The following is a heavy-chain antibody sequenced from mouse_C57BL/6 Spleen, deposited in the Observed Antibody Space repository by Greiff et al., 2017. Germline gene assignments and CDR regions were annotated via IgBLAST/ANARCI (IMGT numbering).Heavy chain of an antibody. CDR3: ARGEDSYDDYAMDY. D-gene: IGHD2-12*01. J-gene: IGHJ4*01. CDR2: IYPRSGNT. CDR1: GYTFTSYG. Sequence: QVQLQQSGAELARPGASVKLSCKASGYTFTSYGISWVKQRTGQGLEWIGEIYPRSGNTYYNEKFKGKATLTADKSSSTAYMELRSLTSEDSAVYFSARGEDSYDDYAMDYWGQGTSVTVSS. V-gene: IGHV1-81*01.